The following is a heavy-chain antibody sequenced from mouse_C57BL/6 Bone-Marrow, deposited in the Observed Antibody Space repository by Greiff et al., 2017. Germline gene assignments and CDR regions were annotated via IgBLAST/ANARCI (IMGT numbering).Heavy chain of an antibody. CDR3: ASPGLDY. CDR1: GYSITSGYY. V-gene: IGHV3-6*01. J-gene: IGHJ2*01. Sequence: EVQLVESGPGLVKPSQSLSLTCSVTGYSITSGYYWNWIRQFPGNKLEWMGYISYDGSNNYNPSLKNRISITRDTSKNQFFLKLNSVTTEYTATYYCASPGLDYWGQGTTLTVSS. CDR2: ISYDGSN.